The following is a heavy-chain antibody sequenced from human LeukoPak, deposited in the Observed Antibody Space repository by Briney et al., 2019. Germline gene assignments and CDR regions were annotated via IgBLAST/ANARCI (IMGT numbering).Heavy chain of an antibody. Sequence: SETLSLTCTVSGGSISSYYWSWIRQPPGKGLEWIGYIYYSGSTNYNPSLKSRVTISVDTSKNQFSLKLSSVTAADTAVYYCARHLGYYDSSHTKGYFDYWGQGTLVTVSS. CDR2: IYYSGST. CDR1: GGSISSYY. CDR3: ARHLGYYDSSHTKGYFDY. V-gene: IGHV4-59*08. D-gene: IGHD3-22*01. J-gene: IGHJ4*02.